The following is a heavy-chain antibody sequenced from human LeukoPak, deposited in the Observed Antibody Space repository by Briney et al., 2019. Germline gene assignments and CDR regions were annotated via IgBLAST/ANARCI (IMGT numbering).Heavy chain of an antibody. Sequence: GGSLRLSCAASGFTFSGYWMHWVRQAPGKVLVWVSRINSDGYSITYADSVKGRFTISRDNAKNTLYLQMNSLIAEDTAVYFCTRAGYSSGFDSWGQGTLVTVSS. CDR2: INSDGYSI. D-gene: IGHD6-19*01. J-gene: IGHJ5*01. CDR3: TRAGYSSGFDS. V-gene: IGHV3-74*03. CDR1: GFTFSGYW.